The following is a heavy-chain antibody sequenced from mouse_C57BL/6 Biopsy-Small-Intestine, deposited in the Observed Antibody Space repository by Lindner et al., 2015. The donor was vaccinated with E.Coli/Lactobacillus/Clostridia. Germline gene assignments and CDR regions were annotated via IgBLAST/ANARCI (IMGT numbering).Heavy chain of an antibody. CDR1: ATPSPVVMT. Sequence: VQLQSLALHVKPSQSLSSPALSLATPSPVVMTGTGSDIFPGNKLEWMGYISYSGSTNYNPSLKSRISITHDTSKNHFFLKLNSVTTEDTATYYCARGGFYSNYYFDYWGQGTTLTVSS. CDR2: ISYSGST. V-gene: IGHV3-1*01. J-gene: IGHJ2*01. D-gene: IGHD2-5*01. CDR3: ARGGFYSNYYFDY.